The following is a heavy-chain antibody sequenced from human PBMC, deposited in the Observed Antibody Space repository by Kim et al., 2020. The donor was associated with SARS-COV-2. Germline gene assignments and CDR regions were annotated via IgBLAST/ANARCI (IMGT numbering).Heavy chain of an antibody. V-gene: IGHV3-48*02. CDR2: ISSSSTTI. CDR3: AKTRDNSGYPDY. Sequence: GGSLRLSCAASEFTFSSYAMNWVRQAPGKGLEWVAYISSSSTTIYYADSVKGRFTISRDNAKNSLYLQMNSLRDEDTAVYYCAKTRDNSGYPDYWGQGTLVTVSS. J-gene: IGHJ4*02. D-gene: IGHD3-22*01. CDR1: EFTFSSYA.